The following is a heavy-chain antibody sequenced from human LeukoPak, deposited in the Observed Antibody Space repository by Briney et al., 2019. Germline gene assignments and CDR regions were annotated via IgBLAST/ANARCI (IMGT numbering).Heavy chain of an antibody. CDR3: SEGYFEPFDH. V-gene: IGHV4-59*02. CDR2: LSYTGKT. D-gene: IGHD2/OR15-2a*01. J-gene: IGHJ4*02. Sequence: SETLSLTCAVSGASVSSSHWNWIRQFPGKGLEWIACLSYTGKTDYNPSLTSRVTISLDTSENQVSLRLRSVTAADTAVYFCSEGYFEPFDHWGQGILVTVSS. CDR1: GASVSSSH.